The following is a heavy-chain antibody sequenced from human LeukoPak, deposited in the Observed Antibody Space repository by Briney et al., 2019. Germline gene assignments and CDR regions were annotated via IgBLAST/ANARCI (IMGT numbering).Heavy chain of an antibody. CDR1: GFTVSSNY. CDR2: IYSGGST. J-gene: IGHJ6*03. CDR3: ARAPKSYYYYYMDV. Sequence: GRSLRLSCAASGFTVSSNYMSWVRQAPGKGLEWVSVIYSGGSTYYADSVKGRFTISRDNSKNTLYLQMNSLRAEDTAVYYCARAPKSYYYYYMDVWGKGTTVTVSS. V-gene: IGHV3-66*02.